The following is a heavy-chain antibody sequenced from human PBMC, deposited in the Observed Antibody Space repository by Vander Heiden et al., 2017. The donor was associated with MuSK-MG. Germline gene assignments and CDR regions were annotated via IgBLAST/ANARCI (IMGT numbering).Heavy chain of an antibody. J-gene: IGHJ5*02. CDR2: VSGTTGST. CDR3: AKERRDGYNYGCHH. D-gene: IGHD5-12*01. V-gene: IGHV3-23*01. CDR1: GFTFSSYV. Sequence: EVQLLESGGGLIQPGGSLRLSCAASGFTFSSYVMSWVRQAPGKGLEWVSGVSGTTGSTYYTDSVKGRFTISRDNSKNTLYLQMNSLRAEDTAVYYCAKERRDGYNYGCHHWGQGTLVTVSS.